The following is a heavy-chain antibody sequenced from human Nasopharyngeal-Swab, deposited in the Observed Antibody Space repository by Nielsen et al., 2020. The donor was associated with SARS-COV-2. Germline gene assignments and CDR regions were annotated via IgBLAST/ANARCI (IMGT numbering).Heavy chain of an antibody. Sequence: SETLSLTCAVSGGSISSSNWWSCVRQPPGKGLEWIGEIYHSGSTNYNPSLKSRVTISVDKSKNQFSLKLSSVTAADTAVYYCARRITIFGVVIIRGYGMDVWGQGTTVTVSS. CDR1: GGSISSSNW. J-gene: IGHJ6*02. CDR2: IYHSGST. CDR3: ARRITIFGVVIIRGYGMDV. D-gene: IGHD3-3*01. V-gene: IGHV4-4*02.